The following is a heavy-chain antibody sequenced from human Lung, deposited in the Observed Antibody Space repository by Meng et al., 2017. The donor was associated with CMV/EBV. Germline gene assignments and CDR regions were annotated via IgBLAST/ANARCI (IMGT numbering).Heavy chain of an antibody. CDR3: ARQGKKDYYYGSGNYYNNWFDT. D-gene: IGHD3-10*01. J-gene: IGHJ5*02. V-gene: IGHV1-2*02. Sequence: QVQLVQSGAEVKKPXXSVKVXCKASGXIXSGYHIQWVRQAPGQGLEWMGWINPHSGGTAYAQKFQGRVTMTSDTSISTAYMELTSLRSDDTAIYYCARQGKKDYYYGSGNYYNNWFDTWGQGTRVTVSS. CDR2: INPHSGGT. CDR1: GXIXSGYH.